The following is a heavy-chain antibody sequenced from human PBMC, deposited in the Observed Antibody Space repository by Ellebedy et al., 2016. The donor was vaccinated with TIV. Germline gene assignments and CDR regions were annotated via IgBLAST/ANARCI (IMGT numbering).Heavy chain of an antibody. V-gene: IGHV1-69*13. Sequence: AASVKVSCKASGGTFSSYAISWVRQAPGQGLEWMGGIIPIFGTANYAQKFQGRVTITADESTSTAYMELSSLRSEDTAVYYCARELASYYYGMDVWGQGTTVTVSS. J-gene: IGHJ6*02. D-gene: IGHD5-12*01. CDR2: IIPIFGTA. CDR1: GGTFSSYA. CDR3: ARELASYYYGMDV.